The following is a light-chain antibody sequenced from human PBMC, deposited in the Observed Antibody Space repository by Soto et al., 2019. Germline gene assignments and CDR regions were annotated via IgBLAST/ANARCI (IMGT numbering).Light chain of an antibody. CDR1: SSDVGGHNY. V-gene: IGLV2-14*01. J-gene: IGLJ1*01. CDR2: DVS. CDR3: SSYTSSNTLLYV. Sequence: QSALTQPASVSGSPGQSMTISCTGTSSDVGGHNYVSWYQFHPGKAPKLMIYDVSNRPSGVSNRFSGSKSGNTASLTISGLQAEDEADYYCSSYTSSNTLLYVFGTGTKVTVL.